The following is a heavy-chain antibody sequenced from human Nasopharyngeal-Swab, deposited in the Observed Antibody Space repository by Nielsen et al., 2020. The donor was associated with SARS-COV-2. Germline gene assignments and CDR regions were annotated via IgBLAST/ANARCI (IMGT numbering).Heavy chain of an antibody. CDR1: GYTFTTSY. CDR3: ARHSSRLMDV. J-gene: IGHJ6*03. Sequence: ASVKVSCKASGYTFTTSYMHWVRQPPGQGLEWMGIINPSGGSTNYAQKFQGRVTMTRDTSTSTVYMELSSLRSEDTAVYYCARHSSRLMDVWGKGTTVTVSS. D-gene: IGHD3-22*01. CDR2: INPSGGST. V-gene: IGHV1-46*01.